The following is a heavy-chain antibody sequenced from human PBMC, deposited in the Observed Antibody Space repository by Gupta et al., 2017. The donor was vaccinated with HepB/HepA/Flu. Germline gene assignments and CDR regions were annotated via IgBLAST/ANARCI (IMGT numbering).Heavy chain of an antibody. D-gene: IGHD6-19*01. J-gene: IGHJ4*02. Sequence: QVQLVQSGAEVKKPGASVKVSCKASGYTFTGHYMHWVRPAPGQGLEWMGWINPNSGGTNYAQKFQGRVTMTRDTSISTAYMELSRLRSDDTAVYYCAILPFNTQPIAVAGILLTSPAGDDYWGQGTLVTVSS. CDR2: INPNSGGT. CDR1: GYTFTGHY. CDR3: AILPFNTQPIAVAGILLTSPAGDDY. V-gene: IGHV1-2*02.